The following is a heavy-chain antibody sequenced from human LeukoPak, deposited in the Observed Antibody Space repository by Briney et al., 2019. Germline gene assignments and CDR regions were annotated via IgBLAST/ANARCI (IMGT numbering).Heavy chain of an antibody. CDR3: ARFPSITIFGVSSYYYGMDV. Sequence: PSETLSLTCAVYGGSLSGYYWSWIRQPPGKGLEWIGEINHSGSTNYNPSLKSRVTISVDTSKNQFSLKLSSVTAADTAVYYCARFPSITIFGVSSYYYGMDVWGQGTTVIVSS. J-gene: IGHJ6*02. CDR2: INHSGST. CDR1: GGSLSGYY. D-gene: IGHD3-3*01. V-gene: IGHV4-34*01.